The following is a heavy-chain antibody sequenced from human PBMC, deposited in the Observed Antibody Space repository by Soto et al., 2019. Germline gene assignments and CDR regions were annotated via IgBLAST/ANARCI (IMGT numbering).Heavy chain of an antibody. CDR2: IYYSGST. CDR3: ARRIAVANYYYYMDV. D-gene: IGHD6-19*01. CDR1: GGSISSYY. Sequence: ASETLSLTCTVSGGSISSYYWSWIRQPPGKGLEWIGYIYYSGSTNYNPSLKSRVTISVDTSKNQFSLKLSSVTAADTAVYYCARRIAVANYYYYMDVWGKGTTVTVSS. J-gene: IGHJ6*03. V-gene: IGHV4-59*08.